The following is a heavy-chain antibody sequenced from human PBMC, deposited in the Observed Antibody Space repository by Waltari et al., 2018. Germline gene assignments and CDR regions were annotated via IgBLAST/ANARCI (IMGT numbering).Heavy chain of an antibody. CDR3: ARGNWNYGDDY. CDR2: IYSGGST. CDR1: GFTVSSTY. J-gene: IGHJ4*02. D-gene: IGHD1-7*01. V-gene: IGHV3-66*02. Sequence: EVQPVEPAGGLAHPGGSLRLYCAASGFTVSSTYLRWVRQVPGKRLEWGSVIYSGGSTYYADSVKGRFTISRDNSKNTLYLQMNSLRAEDTAVYYCARGNWNYGDDYWGQGTLVTVSS.